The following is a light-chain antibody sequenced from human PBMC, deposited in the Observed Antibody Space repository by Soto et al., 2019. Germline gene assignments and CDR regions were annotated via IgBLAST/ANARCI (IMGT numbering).Light chain of an antibody. CDR3: QQSYSSPPT. V-gene: IGKV1-5*03. Sequence: DIQMTQSPFTLSASVGDRVTITCRASQSISSWLAWYQQKPGKAPKLLIYKASTLESGVPSNFSGSGSGTEFTLTISSLQPEDFATYYCQQSYSSPPTFGQGTKVDI. CDR2: KAS. CDR1: QSISSW. J-gene: IGKJ1*01.